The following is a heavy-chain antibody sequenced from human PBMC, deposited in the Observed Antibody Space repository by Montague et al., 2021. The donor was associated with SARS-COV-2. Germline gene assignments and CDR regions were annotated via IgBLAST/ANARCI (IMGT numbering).Heavy chain of an antibody. CDR1: GDSIRSYH. CDR3: TRDRGIAAADNYYYGMDV. J-gene: IGHJ6*02. D-gene: IGHD6-13*01. CDR2: ISDSGRT. Sequence: SDTLSLTCTVSGDSIRSYHWTWIRQPPGKGLEWIGRISDSGRTIYNPSLKSRVTISVDTSKNQFFLNLRSMVAADTAIYYCTRDRGIAAADNYYYGMDVWGPGTTVTASS. V-gene: IGHV4-59*13.